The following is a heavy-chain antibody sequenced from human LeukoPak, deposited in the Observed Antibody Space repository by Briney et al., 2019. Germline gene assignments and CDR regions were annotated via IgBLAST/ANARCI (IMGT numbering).Heavy chain of an antibody. CDR1: GYTFSDEY. CDR3: ARDGDSPMVDFDY. D-gene: IGHD5-18*01. Sequence: ASVNVSCKASGYTFSDEYMYWVRQAPGQGLEWMGWINTKSGDTRYAQKFQGRVTITRDTSIGTIFMELCGLRSHDTGVYYCARDGDSPMVDFDYWGQGTLVTVSS. J-gene: IGHJ4*02. V-gene: IGHV1-2*02. CDR2: INTKSGDT.